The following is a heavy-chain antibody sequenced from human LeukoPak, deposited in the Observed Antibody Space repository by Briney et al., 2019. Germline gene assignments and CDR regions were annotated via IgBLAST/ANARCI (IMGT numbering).Heavy chain of an antibody. CDR1: GFTFSSYA. J-gene: IGHJ4*02. CDR2: ISSNGGST. V-gene: IGHV3-64*01. CDR3: ARGDGYNYDY. Sequence: GGSLRLSCAASGFTFSSYAMHWVRQAPRKGLEYVSAISSNGGSTYYANSEKGRFTISRDNSKNTLYLQMGSLRAEDMAVYYCARGDGYNYDYWGQGTLVTVSS. D-gene: IGHD5-24*01.